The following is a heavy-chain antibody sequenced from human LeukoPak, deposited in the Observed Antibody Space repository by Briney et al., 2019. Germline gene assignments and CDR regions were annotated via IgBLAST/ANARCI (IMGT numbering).Heavy chain of an antibody. CDR1: GFTFSSYG. D-gene: IGHD6-13*01. J-gene: IGHJ4*02. Sequence: GGSLRLSCAASGFTFSSYGMHWVRQAPGKGLEWVAVISYDGSNKYYADSVKGRFTISRDNSKNTLYLQMNSLRAEDTAVYYCARGIVSSSWPYYFDYWGQGTLVTVSS. CDR3: ARGIVSSSWPYYFDY. CDR2: ISYDGSNK. V-gene: IGHV3-30*03.